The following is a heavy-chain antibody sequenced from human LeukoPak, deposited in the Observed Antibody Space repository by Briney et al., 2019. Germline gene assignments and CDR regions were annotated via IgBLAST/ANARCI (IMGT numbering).Heavy chain of an antibody. J-gene: IGHJ3*02. CDR1: GYTFTSYA. D-gene: IGHD1-1*01. CDR3: ARIITNAFDI. V-gene: IGHV1-69*13. Sequence: ASVTVSCKASGYTFTSYAMNWVRQAPGQGLEWMGGIIPIFGTANYAQKFQGRVTITADESTSTAYMELSSLRSEDTAVYYCARIITNAFDIWGQGTMVTVSS. CDR2: IIPIFGTA.